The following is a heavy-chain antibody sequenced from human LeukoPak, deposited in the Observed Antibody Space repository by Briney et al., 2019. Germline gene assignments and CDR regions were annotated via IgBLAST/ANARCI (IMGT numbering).Heavy chain of an antibody. J-gene: IGHJ2*01. CDR3: ARRQDSVWYFDL. CDR1: GGSISSSSYY. Sequence: SETLSLTCTVSGGSISSSSYYWGWIRQPPGKGLEWIGSIYYSGSTNYNPSLKSRVTISVDTSKNQFSLKLSSVTAADTAMYYCARRQDSVWYFDLWGRGTLVTVSS. D-gene: IGHD2-15*01. V-gene: IGHV4-39*07. CDR2: IYYSGST.